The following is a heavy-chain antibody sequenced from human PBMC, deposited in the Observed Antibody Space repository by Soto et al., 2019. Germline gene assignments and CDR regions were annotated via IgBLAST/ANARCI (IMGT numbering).Heavy chain of an antibody. J-gene: IGHJ4*02. D-gene: IGHD3-10*01. V-gene: IGHV3-30*02. Sequence: GGSLRLSCAASGFTFSSYGMHWVRQAPGKGLEGVAFIGYDGSNKYYADSVKVRFTISRDNSKKTLYLQMNSLRAEDTAVYYCARDKRITMVRAVSYIHXWGQVTLFTVSX. CDR2: IGYDGSNK. CDR1: GFTFSSYG. CDR3: ARDKRITMVRAVSYIHX.